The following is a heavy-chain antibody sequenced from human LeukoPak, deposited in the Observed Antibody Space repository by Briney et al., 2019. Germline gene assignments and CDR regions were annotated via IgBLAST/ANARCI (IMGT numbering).Heavy chain of an antibody. CDR3: AKDIVVVPAASDAFDI. D-gene: IGHD2-2*01. Sequence: SGGSLRLSCAASGFTLSSYAMSWVRQAPGKGREWVSSISYSGGSTYYADSVKGRFTISRDNSKNTLYLQMNSLRAEDTAVYYCAKDIVVVPAASDAFDIWGQGTMVTVSS. V-gene: IGHV3-23*01. CDR2: ISYSGGST. CDR1: GFTLSSYA. J-gene: IGHJ3*02.